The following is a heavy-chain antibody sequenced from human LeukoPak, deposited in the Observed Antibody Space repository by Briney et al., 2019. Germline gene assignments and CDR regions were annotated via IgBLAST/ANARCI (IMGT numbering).Heavy chain of an antibody. J-gene: IGHJ5*02. CDR3: ARHPRPCTSCYNWFDP. V-gene: IGHV4-34*01. D-gene: IGHD2-2*01. CDR2: INHSGST. Sequence: PSETLSLTCAVYGRSFSGYYWSWIRQTPGKGLEWIGEINHSGSTTYNPSLKSRVTISVDTSKNQFSLKLSSVTAADTAVYYCARHPRPCTSCYNWFDPWGQGTLVTVSS. CDR1: GRSFSGYY.